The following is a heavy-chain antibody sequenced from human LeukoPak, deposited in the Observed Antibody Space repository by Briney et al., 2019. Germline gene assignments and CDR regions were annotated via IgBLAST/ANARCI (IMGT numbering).Heavy chain of an antibody. Sequence: ASVKVSCKTSGYTFTSFDINWVRQATGQGLEWVGWMNPNSGNTGYAQRFQGRVSMTSNTSVSTAYMELSSLTSEDTAVYYCARGSHGSVSPSPYYYYMDVWGKGTTVTVPS. J-gene: IGHJ6*03. V-gene: IGHV1-8*01. D-gene: IGHD3-10*01. CDR3: ARGSHGSVSPSPYYYYMDV. CDR2: MNPNSGNT. CDR1: GYTFTSFD.